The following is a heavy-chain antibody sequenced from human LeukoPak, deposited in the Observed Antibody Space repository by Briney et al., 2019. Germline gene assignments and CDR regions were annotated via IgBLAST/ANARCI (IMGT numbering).Heavy chain of an antibody. J-gene: IGHJ4*02. V-gene: IGHV3-11*01. CDR2: ITNSGYTM. CDR1: GFTFDDYF. D-gene: IGHD6-13*01. CDR3: ARSRARIAAAVYYFDY. Sequence: GGSLRLSCAAAGFTFDDYFMGWVRQAPGKGLEWVSYITNSGYTMYYADSVRGRFIISKDNAKNSLYLHMSGLRAEDTAVYYCARSRARIAAAVYYFDYWGQGTPVTVSS.